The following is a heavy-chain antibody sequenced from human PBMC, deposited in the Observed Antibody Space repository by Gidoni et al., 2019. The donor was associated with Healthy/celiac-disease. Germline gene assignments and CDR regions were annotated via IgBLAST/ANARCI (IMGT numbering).Heavy chain of an antibody. CDR1: GYTFTGYY. CDR2: INPNSGGT. V-gene: IGHV1-2*04. Sequence: QVQLVQSGAEGKKPGASVKVSCTASGYTFTGYYMHWVRQSPGQGLEWMGWINPNSGGTNYAQKFQGWVTMTRDTSISTAYMELSRLRSDDTAVYYCARVKRGYSGYDGNYFDYWGQGTLVTVSS. D-gene: IGHD5-12*01. CDR3: ARVKRGYSGYDGNYFDY. J-gene: IGHJ4*02.